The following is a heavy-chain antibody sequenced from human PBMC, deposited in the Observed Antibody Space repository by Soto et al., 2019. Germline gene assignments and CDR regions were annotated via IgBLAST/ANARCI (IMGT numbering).Heavy chain of an antibody. D-gene: IGHD3-10*01. CDR3: ATGLRTGNYGMDV. V-gene: IGHV1-69*01. CDR2: IIPIFGTT. CDR1: GGTFSNDA. J-gene: IGHJ6*02. Sequence: QGQLVQAGAEVKKPGSSVRISCRASGGTFSNDAVSWVRQAPGQGLQWMGAIIPIFGTTYHAQKFQGRLTITADESTATAYMELRSMTSEDAAVYYCATGLRTGNYGMDVWGQGTAVTVSS.